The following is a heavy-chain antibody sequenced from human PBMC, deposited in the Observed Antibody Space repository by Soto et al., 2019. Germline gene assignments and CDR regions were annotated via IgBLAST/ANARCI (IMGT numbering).Heavy chain of an antibody. CDR3: TRDSYDSSGYYYDFFDY. Sequence: GGSLRLSCAASGFTFSSHWMSWVRQAPGKWLEWVANIKVDGSEKYYVDSVRGRFSISRDNAKDSLYLQMNSLRAEDTAVYYCTRDSYDSSGYYYDFFDYWGQGTLITVSS. CDR1: GFTFSSHW. J-gene: IGHJ4*02. V-gene: IGHV3-7*01. CDR2: IKVDGSEK. D-gene: IGHD3-22*01.